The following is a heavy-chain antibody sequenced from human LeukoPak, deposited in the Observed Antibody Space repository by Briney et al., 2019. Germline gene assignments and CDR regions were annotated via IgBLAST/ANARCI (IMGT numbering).Heavy chain of an antibody. CDR2: IYYSGST. CDR3: ARAYDWFDP. D-gene: IGHD3-16*01. J-gene: IGHJ5*02. Sequence: SETLSLTCTVSGGSISSGGYCWSWIRQLPGKGLEWIGYIYYSGSTYYNPSLKSRITISVDTSKNQFSLKLSSVTAADTAVYYCARAYDWFDPWGQGTLVTVSS. CDR1: GGSISSGGYC. V-gene: IGHV4-31*03.